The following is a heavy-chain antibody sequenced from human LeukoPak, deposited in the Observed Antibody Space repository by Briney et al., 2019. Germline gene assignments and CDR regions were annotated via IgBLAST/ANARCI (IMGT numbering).Heavy chain of an antibody. Sequence: GASVKVSCKASGGTFSSYAISRVRQAPGQGLEWMGGIIPIFGTANYAQKFQGRVTITADESTSTAYMELSSLRSEDTAVYYCASYPYYYDSSGYWNYWGQGTLVTVSS. CDR3: ASYPYYYDSSGYWNY. J-gene: IGHJ4*02. V-gene: IGHV1-69*13. D-gene: IGHD3-22*01. CDR2: IIPIFGTA. CDR1: GGTFSSYA.